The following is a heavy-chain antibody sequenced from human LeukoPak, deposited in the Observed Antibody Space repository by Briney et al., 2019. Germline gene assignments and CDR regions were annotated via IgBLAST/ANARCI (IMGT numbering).Heavy chain of an antibody. V-gene: IGHV3-23*01. Sequence: PGGSLRLSCAASGFTFSSYAMNWVRQAPGKGLEWVSAISGSGGSTYYADSVKGRFTISRDNSKNTLYLQMTSLRAEDTAVYYCARDSNSWYYGYWGQGTLVTVSS. D-gene: IGHD6-13*01. CDR1: GFTFSSYA. CDR2: ISGSGGST. J-gene: IGHJ4*02. CDR3: ARDSNSWYYGY.